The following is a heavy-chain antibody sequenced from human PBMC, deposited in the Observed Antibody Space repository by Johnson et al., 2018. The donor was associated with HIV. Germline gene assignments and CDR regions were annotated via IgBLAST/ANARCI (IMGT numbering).Heavy chain of an antibody. V-gene: IGHV3-7*03. CDR2: IQPDGSNK. CDR3: AREAGAFDI. Sequence: VQLVESGGGLVRPGGSLRLSCAASGFSFSSYWMSWVRQAPGKGLEWVANIQPDGSNKYYADSVKGRFTISRDNSKNTLYLQMNTLRAEDTAVYYCAREAGAFDIWGQGTMVTVSS. CDR1: GFSFSSYW. J-gene: IGHJ3*02.